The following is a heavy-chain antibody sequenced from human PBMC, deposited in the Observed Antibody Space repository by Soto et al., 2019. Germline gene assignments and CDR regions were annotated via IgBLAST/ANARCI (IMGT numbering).Heavy chain of an antibody. CDR2: IKQDGSEK. V-gene: IGHV3-7*01. CDR1: GFTFSSYR. J-gene: IGHJ4*02. CDR3: ARVGGHCSSTSCFDY. Sequence: EVHLVESGGGLVQPGESLRLSCAASGFTFSSYRMSWVRQAPGKGLEWVANIKQDGSEKYYVDSVKGRFSISRDNAQKSLYLQMNSLRAEDTAVYYCARVGGHCSSTSCFDYWGQGTLVTVSS. D-gene: IGHD2-2*01.